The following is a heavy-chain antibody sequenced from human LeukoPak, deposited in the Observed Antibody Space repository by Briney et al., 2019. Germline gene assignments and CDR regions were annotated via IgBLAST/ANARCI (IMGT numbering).Heavy chain of an antibody. J-gene: IGHJ4*02. CDR1: GFTFSSYA. Sequence: TGGSLRLSCAASGFTFSSYAMHWVRQAPGKGLEWVAVISYDGSNKYYADSVKGRFTISRDNSKNTLYLQMNSLRAEDTAVYYCARGRYSYGQGLGYWGQGTLVTVSS. CDR3: ARGRYSYGQGLGY. D-gene: IGHD5-18*01. CDR2: ISYDGSNK. V-gene: IGHV3-30-3*01.